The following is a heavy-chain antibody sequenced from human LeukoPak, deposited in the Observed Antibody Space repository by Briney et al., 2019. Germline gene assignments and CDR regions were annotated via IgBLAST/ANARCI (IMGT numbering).Heavy chain of an antibody. J-gene: IGHJ4*02. Sequence: GGSLRLSCAASGFTFSSFAMNWVRQAPGKGLEWLSYVSAGSTTTIYYADSVKGRFTISRDNAKNSLYLQMHSLRDGDTAVYYCARRGYTSAWDFWGQGTLVTVSS. CDR3: ARRGYTSAWDF. CDR1: GFTFSSFA. D-gene: IGHD3-16*02. V-gene: IGHV3-48*02. CDR2: VSAGSTTTI.